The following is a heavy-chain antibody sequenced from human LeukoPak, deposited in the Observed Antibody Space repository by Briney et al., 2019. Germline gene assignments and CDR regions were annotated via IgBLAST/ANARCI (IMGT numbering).Heavy chain of an antibody. V-gene: IGHV5-51*01. CDR3: ASLGSGSYYPFDAFDI. D-gene: IGHD3-10*01. Sequence: GESLKISCKGSGYSFTTYWIGWVRQMPGKGLECLGVIYPGDSDTRYSPSFQGQVTISADKSISTAYLQWSSLKASDTAIYYCASLGSGSYYPFDAFDIWGQGTMVTVSS. CDR2: IYPGDSDT. J-gene: IGHJ3*02. CDR1: GYSFTTYW.